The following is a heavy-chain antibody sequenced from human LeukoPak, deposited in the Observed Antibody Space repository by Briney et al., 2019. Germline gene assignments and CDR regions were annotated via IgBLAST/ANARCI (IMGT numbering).Heavy chain of an antibody. CDR3: ARGEGYCSGGSCYYYGMDV. J-gene: IGHJ6*02. CDR2: IYHSGST. V-gene: IGHV4-30-2*01. Sequence: PSETLSLTCAVSGGSISSGGYSWRWIRQPPGKGLEWIGYIYHSGSTYYNPSLKSRVTISVDRSKNQFSLKLSSVTAADTAVYYCARGEGYCSGGSCYYYGMDVWGQGTTVTVSS. D-gene: IGHD2-15*01. CDR1: GGSISSGGYS.